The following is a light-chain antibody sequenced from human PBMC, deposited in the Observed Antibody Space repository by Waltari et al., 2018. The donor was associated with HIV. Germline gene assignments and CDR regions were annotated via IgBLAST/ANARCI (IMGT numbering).Light chain of an antibody. Sequence: ELVLTQSPGTFSVSPGETATVSCRASQSISSTYVAWYQQKPGQAPRLLIYNASTRPTGIPDRFNGRESGTDFILPIRRLEPGDSAVYYCQQYGSSPRTFGEGTKVEIK. V-gene: IGKV3-20*01. CDR1: QSISSTY. CDR3: QQYGSSPRT. J-gene: IGKJ1*01. CDR2: NAS.